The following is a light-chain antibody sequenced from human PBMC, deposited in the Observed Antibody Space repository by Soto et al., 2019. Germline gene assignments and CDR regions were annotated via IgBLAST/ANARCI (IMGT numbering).Light chain of an antibody. V-gene: IGKV3-20*01. CDR1: QSVSNRY. CDR3: QQYGSSPTT. J-gene: IGKJ4*01. Sequence: EIVLTQSPGTLSLSPGERATRSCRASQSVSNRYLAWYQMKPGQAPRLFIYGASSRATGIPDRFSGSGSGTDVILTISRLEPEDFAVYYCQQYGSSPTTFGGGTKVEIK. CDR2: GAS.